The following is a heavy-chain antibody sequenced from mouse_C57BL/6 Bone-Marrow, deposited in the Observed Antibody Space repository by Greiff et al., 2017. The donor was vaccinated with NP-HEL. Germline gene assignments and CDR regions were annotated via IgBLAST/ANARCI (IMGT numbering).Heavy chain of an antibody. CDR2: IDPENGDT. CDR3: TTIYYGNPWYFDV. CDR1: GFNIKDDY. J-gene: IGHJ1*03. D-gene: IGHD2-1*01. Sequence: VQLKQSGAELVRPGASVKLSCTASGFNIKDDYMHWVKQRPEQGLEWIGWIDPENGDTEYASKFPGKATITADPSSNTAYLQLSSLTSEDTAVYYCTTIYYGNPWYFDVWGTGTTVTVSS. V-gene: IGHV14-4*01.